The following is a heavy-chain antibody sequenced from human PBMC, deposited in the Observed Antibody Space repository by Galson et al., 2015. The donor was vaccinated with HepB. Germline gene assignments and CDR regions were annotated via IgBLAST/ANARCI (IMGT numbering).Heavy chain of an antibody. Sequence: SVKVSCKASGGTFSSYAISWVRQAPGQGLEWMGGIIPIFGTANYAQKFQGRVTITADESTSTAYMELSSLRSEDTAVYYCARVKEERQTICGGDCYPHLYYFDYWGQGTLVTVSS. V-gene: IGHV1-69*13. CDR2: IIPIFGTA. CDR1: GGTFSSYA. CDR3: ARVKEERQTICGGDCYPHLYYFDY. J-gene: IGHJ4*02. D-gene: IGHD2-21*02.